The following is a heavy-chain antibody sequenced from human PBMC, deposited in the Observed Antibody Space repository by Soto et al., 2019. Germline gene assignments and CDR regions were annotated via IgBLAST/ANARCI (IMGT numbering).Heavy chain of an antibody. D-gene: IGHD3-3*01. V-gene: IGHV6-1*01. Sequence: KQSQTLSLTCAISGDSVSSNSAAWNWIRQSPSRGLEWLGRTYYRSKWYNDYAVSVKSRITINPDTSKNQFSLQLNSVTPEDTAVYYCARDTTITIFGVGISYYFDYWGQGTLVTVSS. CDR2: TYYRSKWYN. CDR1: GDSVSSNSAA. J-gene: IGHJ4*02. CDR3: ARDTTITIFGVGISYYFDY.